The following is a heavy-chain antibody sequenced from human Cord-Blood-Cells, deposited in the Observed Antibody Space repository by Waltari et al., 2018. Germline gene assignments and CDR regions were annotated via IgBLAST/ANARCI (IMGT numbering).Heavy chain of an antibody. V-gene: IGHV4-39*01. J-gene: IGHJ3*02. CDR3: ARREYGSGTHKADAFDI. CDR1: GGSISSSRYY. CDR2: IYYSGST. Sequence: QLQLQESGPGLVKPSETLSLTCTVSGGSISSSRYYWGWIRQPPGKGLEWIGSIYYSGSTYYNPSLKSRVTISVDTSKNQFSLKLSSVTAADTAVYYCARREYGSGTHKADAFDIWGQGTMVTVSS. D-gene: IGHD3-10*01.